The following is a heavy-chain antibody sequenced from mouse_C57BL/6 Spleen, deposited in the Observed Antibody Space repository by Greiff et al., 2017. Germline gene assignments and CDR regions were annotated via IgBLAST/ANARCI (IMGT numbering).Heavy chain of an antibody. CDR3: ARYRRGRGYYAMDY. Sequence: EVMLVESEGGLVQPGSSMKLSCTASGFTFSDYYMAWVRQVPEKGLEWVANINYDGSSTYYLDSLKSRFIISRDNAKNILYLQMSSLKSEDTATYYCARYRRGRGYYAMDYWGQGTSVTVSS. CDR1: GFTFSDYY. CDR2: INYDGSST. J-gene: IGHJ4*01. D-gene: IGHD6-1*01. V-gene: IGHV5-16*01.